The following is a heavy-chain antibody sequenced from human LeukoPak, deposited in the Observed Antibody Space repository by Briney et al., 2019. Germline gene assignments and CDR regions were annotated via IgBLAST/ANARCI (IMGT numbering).Heavy chain of an antibody. Sequence: GGSLRLSCAAYGFTFSNAWMSWVRQDPGKGLEWVGRIKSKTDGGTTDYAAPVKGRFTISRHDSKNTLYLQMNSLKTEDTAVYYCTTGRSYSYYYYYGMDVWGQGTTVTLSS. CDR2: IKSKTDGGTT. V-gene: IGHV3-15*01. CDR1: GFTFSNAW. J-gene: IGHJ6*02. D-gene: IGHD1-26*01. CDR3: TTGRSYSYYYYYGMDV.